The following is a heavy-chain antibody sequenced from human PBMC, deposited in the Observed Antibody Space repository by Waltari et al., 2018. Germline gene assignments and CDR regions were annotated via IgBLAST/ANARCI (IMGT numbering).Heavy chain of an antibody. CDR1: GGSFSGYY. D-gene: IGHD3-10*01. CDR2: INHSGST. J-gene: IGHJ4*02. Sequence: QVQLQQWGAGLLKPSETLSLTCAVYGGSFSGYYWSWIRQPPGKGLEWIGEINHSGSTNYNPSLKSRVTISVDTSKNQFSLKLSSVTAADTAVYYCASSKFAGTMVRGVIKDLWYWGQGTLVTVSS. CDR3: ASSKFAGTMVRGVIKDLWY. V-gene: IGHV4-34*01.